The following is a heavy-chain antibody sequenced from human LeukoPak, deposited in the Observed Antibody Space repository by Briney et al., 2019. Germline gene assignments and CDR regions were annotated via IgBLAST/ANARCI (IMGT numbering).Heavy chain of an antibody. J-gene: IGHJ4*02. D-gene: IGHD3-22*01. CDR1: GGSFSGYY. V-gene: IGHV4-34*01. CDR2: INHSGST. Sequence: SETLSLTCAVYGGSFSGYYWSWIRQPPGKGLEWLGEINHSGSTNYNPSLKSRVTISVDTSKNQFSLKLSSVTAADTAVYYCARGRGRYYYDSSGNGRKFDYWGQGTLVTVSS. CDR3: ARGRGRYYYDSSGNGRKFDY.